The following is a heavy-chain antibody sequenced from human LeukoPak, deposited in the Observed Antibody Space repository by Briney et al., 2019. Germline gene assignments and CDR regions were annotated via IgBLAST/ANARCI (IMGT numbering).Heavy chain of an antibody. D-gene: IGHD2-8*01. J-gene: IGHJ6*02. Sequence: ASVKVSCTASGYPFTGYYMHWVRQAPGQGLEWMGRINPNSGGTNYAQKLQGRVTMTRDTSISTAYMELSRLRACEPAVYYCARAGGRLMVYAIDYYYYGMDVWGQGTTVTVSS. CDR1: GYPFTGYY. V-gene: IGHV1-2*06. CDR2: INPNSGGT. CDR3: ARAGGRLMVYAIDYYYYGMDV.